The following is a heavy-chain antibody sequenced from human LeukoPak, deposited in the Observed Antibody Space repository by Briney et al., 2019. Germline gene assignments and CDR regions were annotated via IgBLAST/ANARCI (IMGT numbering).Heavy chain of an antibody. V-gene: IGHV4-59*01. CDR3: ARERELLLWFGEVGY. D-gene: IGHD3-10*01. CDR2: IYYSGST. Sequence: PSETLSLTCTGSGGSISSYYWSWIRQPPGKGLEWIGYIYYSGSTNYNPSLKSRVTISVDTSKNQFSLKLSSVTAADTAVYYCARERELLLWFGEVGYWGQGTLVTVSS. J-gene: IGHJ4*02. CDR1: GGSISSYY.